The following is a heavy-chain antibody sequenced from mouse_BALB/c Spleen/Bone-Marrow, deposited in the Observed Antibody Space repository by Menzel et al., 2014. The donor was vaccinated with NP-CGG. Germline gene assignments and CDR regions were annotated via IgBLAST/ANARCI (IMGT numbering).Heavy chain of an antibody. J-gene: IGHJ3*01. CDR3: ARYDGPAWFAY. V-gene: IGHV1S81*02. CDR1: GYSFTSYW. Sequence: VQLQQSGAELVKPGASVMLSCKASGYSFTSYWIHWVKQRPGQGLEWNGEINPSNGRNNYNEKLKNKATLTVDKSSSTAYMQLSSLTSEDSAVYYCARYDGPAWFAYWGQGTLVTVSA. D-gene: IGHD2-3*01. CDR2: INPSNGRN.